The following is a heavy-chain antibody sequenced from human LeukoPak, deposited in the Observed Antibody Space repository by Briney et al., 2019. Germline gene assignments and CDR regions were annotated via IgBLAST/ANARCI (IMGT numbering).Heavy chain of an antibody. Sequence: SETLSLTCTVSGGSISSHYWSWIRQPPGKGLEWIGYIDYSGGTNYNPSLKSRVTISVDTSKNQLSLKLTSVTAADTAVYYCARAGYSSSSRYYYYYYYMDVWGKGTTVTVSS. J-gene: IGHJ6*03. CDR3: ARAGYSSSSRYYYYYYYMDV. CDR2: IDYSGGT. CDR1: GGSISSHY. D-gene: IGHD6-6*01. V-gene: IGHV4-59*11.